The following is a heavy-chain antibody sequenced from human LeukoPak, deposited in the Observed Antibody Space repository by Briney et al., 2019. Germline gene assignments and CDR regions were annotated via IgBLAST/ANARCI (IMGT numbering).Heavy chain of an antibody. V-gene: IGHV3-30-3*01. J-gene: IGHJ4*02. D-gene: IGHD6-6*01. Sequence: GGSLRLSCAASGFTFSSYAMHWVRQAPGKGLEWVAVISYDGSNKYYADSVKGRFTISRDNSKNTLYLQMNSLRAEDTAVYYCSKDAGAYSRSMGDYWGQGTLVTVSS. CDR2: ISYDGSNK. CDR3: SKDAGAYSRSMGDY. CDR1: GFTFSSYA.